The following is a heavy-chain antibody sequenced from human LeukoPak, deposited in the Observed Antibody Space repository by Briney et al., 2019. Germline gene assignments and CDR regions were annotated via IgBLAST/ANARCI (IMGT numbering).Heavy chain of an antibody. CDR2: INSDGSTT. CDR3: ARDVRITSTGTYYYYGMDV. CDR1: GFTFSSYW. V-gene: IGHV3-74*03. D-gene: IGHD6-13*01. J-gene: IGHJ6*02. Sequence: GGSLRLSCAVSGFTFSSYWMHWVRQAPGKGLVWVSRINSDGSTTTYADSVKGRFTISRDNAKNSLYLQMNSLRAEDTAVYYCARDVRITSTGTYYYYGMDVWGQGTPDPVSS.